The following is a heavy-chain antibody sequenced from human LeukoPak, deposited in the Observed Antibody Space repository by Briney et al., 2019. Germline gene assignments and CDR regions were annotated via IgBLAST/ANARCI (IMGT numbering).Heavy chain of an antibody. V-gene: IGHV3-23*01. CDR1: GFTFSSYA. J-gene: IGHJ4*02. CDR3: AKGGSGWYLYYFDY. D-gene: IGHD6-19*01. Sequence: GGSLRLPCAASGFTFSSYAMSWVRQAPGKGLEWVSATSGSGGSTYYADSVKGRFTIFRDNSKNTLYLQMNSLRAEDTAVYYCAKGGSGWYLYYFDYWGQGTLVTVSS. CDR2: TSGSGGST.